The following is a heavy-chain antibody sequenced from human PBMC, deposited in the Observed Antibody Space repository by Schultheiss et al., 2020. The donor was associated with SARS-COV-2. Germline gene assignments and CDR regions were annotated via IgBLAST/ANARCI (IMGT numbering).Heavy chain of an antibody. CDR1: DNSISTGYY. CDR2: VNHSGNT. Sequence: SETLSLTCTVSDNSISTGYYWGWVRQPPGKGLEWIGEVNHSGNTNYNPSLKSRVTISVDTSKHQFSLKLRSVTAADTAVYYCARRDSSGSRPDFDYWGQGTLVTVSS. V-gene: IGHV4-38-2*02. J-gene: IGHJ4*02. D-gene: IGHD6-19*01. CDR3: ARRDSSGSRPDFDY.